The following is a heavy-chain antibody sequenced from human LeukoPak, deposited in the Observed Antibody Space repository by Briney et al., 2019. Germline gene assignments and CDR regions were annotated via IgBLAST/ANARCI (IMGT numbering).Heavy chain of an antibody. Sequence: GGSLRLSCAASEFSFNNFAMYWVRQAPGKGLEWLAVISYDGSIRYYADSVKGRFTISRDNSNNTLHPQMNSLRAEDTALYYCAREDNPLWFDPWGQGTLVTVSS. CDR3: AREDNPLWFDP. V-gene: IGHV3-30-3*01. J-gene: IGHJ5*02. D-gene: IGHD1-1*01. CDR2: ISYDGSIR. CDR1: EFSFNNFA.